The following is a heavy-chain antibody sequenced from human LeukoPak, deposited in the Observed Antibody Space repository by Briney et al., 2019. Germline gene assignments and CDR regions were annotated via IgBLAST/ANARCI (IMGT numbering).Heavy chain of an antibody. V-gene: IGHV3-21*01. J-gene: IGHJ4*02. CDR2: ISSSSSYI. Sequence: GGSLRLSCAASGFTFSSYSMNWVRQAPGKGLEWVSSISSSSSYIYYADSVKGRFTISRDNAKNSLYLQMNSLRAEDMAVYYCARDLARYDSSGPHDYWGQGTPVTVSS. CDR3: ARDLARYDSSGPHDY. CDR1: GFTFSSYS. D-gene: IGHD3-22*01.